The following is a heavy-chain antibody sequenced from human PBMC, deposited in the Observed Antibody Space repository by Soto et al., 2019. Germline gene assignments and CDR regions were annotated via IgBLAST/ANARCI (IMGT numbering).Heavy chain of an antibody. CDR1: GFTFDYYG. Sequence: PGGSLRLSCAASGFTFDYYGMHWVRQAPGKGLEWVSGISWNSGSIGYADSVKGRFTISRDNAKNSLYLQMNSLRAEDTALYYCAKESLYGYYYYGMDVWGQGTTVTVSS. CDR3: AKESLYGYYYYGMDV. D-gene: IGHD4-17*01. V-gene: IGHV3-9*01. CDR2: ISWNSGSI. J-gene: IGHJ6*02.